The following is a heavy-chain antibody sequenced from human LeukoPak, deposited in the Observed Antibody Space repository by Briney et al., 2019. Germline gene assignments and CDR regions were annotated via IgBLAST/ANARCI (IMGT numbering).Heavy chain of an antibody. CDR3: ARGGCYDYAWGTYRSFSLDY. CDR2: ISYDGNTH. D-gene: IGHD3-16*02. V-gene: IGHV3-30*15. J-gene: IGHJ4*02. CDR1: RFTFSYYA. Sequence: SGGSLRLSCAAFRFTFSYYAMHWVRQAPGKGLEWVAVISYDGNTHYYADSVKGRFTISRDNSKNTLFLQMSSLRAEDTAVYYCARGGCYDYAWGTYRSFSLDYWGQGTLVTVSS.